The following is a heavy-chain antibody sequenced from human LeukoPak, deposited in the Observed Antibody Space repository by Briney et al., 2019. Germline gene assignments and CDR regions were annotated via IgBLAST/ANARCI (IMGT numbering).Heavy chain of an antibody. D-gene: IGHD6-13*01. CDR3: ARVDLESIAAAGTDPFWFDP. CDR1: GYTFTSYD. J-gene: IGHJ5*02. CDR2: MNPNSGNT. V-gene: IGHV1-8*03. Sequence: ASVKVSCKASGYTFTSYDINWVRQATGQGLEWMGWMNPNSGNTGYAQKFQGRVTITRNTSISTAYMELSSLRSEDTAVYYCARVDLESIAAAGTDPFWFDPWGQGTLVTVSS.